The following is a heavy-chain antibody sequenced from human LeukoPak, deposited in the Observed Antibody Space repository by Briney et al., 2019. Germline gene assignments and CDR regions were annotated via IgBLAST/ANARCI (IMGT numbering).Heavy chain of an antibody. D-gene: IGHD2-15*01. Sequence: GGSLRLSCAASGFTVSSNYMSWVRQAPGKGLEWVSNLYSGGTTYYADSVKGRFTISRDNSKNTLSLEMNSLRAEDTAVYYCARDYCSGDNCRSLDAFDIWGQGTMVTVS. J-gene: IGHJ3*02. CDR3: ARDYCSGDNCRSLDAFDI. CDR2: LYSGGTT. V-gene: IGHV3-66*01. CDR1: GFTVSSNY.